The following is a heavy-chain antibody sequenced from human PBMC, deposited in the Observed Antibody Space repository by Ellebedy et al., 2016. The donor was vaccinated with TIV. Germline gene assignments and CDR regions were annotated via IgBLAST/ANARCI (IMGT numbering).Heavy chain of an antibody. CDR2: IGVTGDT. D-gene: IGHD2-15*01. J-gene: IGHJ6*03. CDR1: GFTFSTYD. V-gene: IGHV3-13*01. Sequence: GESLKISXAASGFTFSTYDMHWVRQAPGKGLEWVPAIGVTGDTYYAGSVKGRFTISRENARNSLYLQMNSLRAGDTAVYYCAREYCSGFNCPGWYYMDVWGKGTTVTVSS. CDR3: AREYCSGFNCPGWYYMDV.